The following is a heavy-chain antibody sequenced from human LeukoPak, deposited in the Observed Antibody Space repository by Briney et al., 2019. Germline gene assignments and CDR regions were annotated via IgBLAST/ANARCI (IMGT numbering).Heavy chain of an antibody. J-gene: IGHJ4*02. CDR1: GFTFTTYS. V-gene: IGHV3-21*01. CDR3: ASDLYGDYGVDY. D-gene: IGHD4-17*01. Sequence: GGSLRLSCAASGFTFTTYSMNWVRQAPGKGLEWVSSISSSGTYIHYADSLKGRFTISRDNAKNSLYLQMDSLRAEDTAVYYCASDLYGDYGVDYWGQGTLVTVSS. CDR2: ISSSGTYI.